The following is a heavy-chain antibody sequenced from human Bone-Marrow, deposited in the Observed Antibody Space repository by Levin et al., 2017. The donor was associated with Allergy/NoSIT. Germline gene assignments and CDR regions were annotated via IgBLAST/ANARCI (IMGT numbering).Heavy chain of an antibody. J-gene: IGHJ4*02. CDR1: GFTFDDYP. CDR2: LSWNSGNI. CDR3: TKGGAYCSNGICSDFDN. Sequence: GGSLRLSCTASGFTFDDYPMHWVRQAPGKGLEWVSGLSWNSGNIAYADSVKGRFTISRDNAKNSLFLQMNNLRVEDTAFYYCTKGGAYCSNGICSDFDNWGQRTLVTVSS. V-gene: IGHV3-9*01. D-gene: IGHD2-8*01.